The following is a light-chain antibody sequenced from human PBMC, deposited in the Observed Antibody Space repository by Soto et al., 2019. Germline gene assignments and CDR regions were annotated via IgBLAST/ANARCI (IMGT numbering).Light chain of an antibody. J-gene: IGKJ1*01. V-gene: IGKV1-5*03. CDR3: QQYNNYGSWT. CDR2: KAS. CDR1: QSISAW. Sequence: SASVGDTVTITCRASQSISAWLAWYQQKPGKAPKLLIYKASSLESGVPSRFSGSGSGTEFTLTISSLQPDDFATYYCQQYNNYGSWTFGQGTKVDIK.